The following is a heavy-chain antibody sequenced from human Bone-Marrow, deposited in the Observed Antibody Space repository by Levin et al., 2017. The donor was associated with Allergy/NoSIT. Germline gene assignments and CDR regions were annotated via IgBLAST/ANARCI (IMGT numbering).Heavy chain of an antibody. V-gene: IGHV3-30*18. Sequence: AGGSLRLSCAASGFTFSSYGMHWVRQAPGKGLEWVALISYDGSNKYYADSVKGRFTVSRDNSKNTLYLQMNSLRAEDTAVYYCAQDYKREYGAYGSARYFQHWGQGTLVTVSS. J-gene: IGHJ1*01. D-gene: IGHD5-12*01. CDR2: ISYDGSNK. CDR3: AQDYKREYGAYGSARYFQH. CDR1: GFTFSSYG.